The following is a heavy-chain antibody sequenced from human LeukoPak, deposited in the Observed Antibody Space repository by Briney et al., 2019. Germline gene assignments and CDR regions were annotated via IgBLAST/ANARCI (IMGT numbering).Heavy chain of an antibody. CDR2: MNPNSGNT. CDR3: ARGSRDFDWLLENFDY. D-gene: IGHD3-9*01. V-gene: IGHV1-8*01. Sequence: ASVKVSCKASGYTFTSYDINWVRQATGQGLEWMGWMNPNSGNTGYAQKFQGRVTMTRNTSISTAYMELSSLRSEDTAVYYCARGSRDFDWLLENFDYRGQGTLVTVSS. J-gene: IGHJ4*02. CDR1: GYTFTSYD.